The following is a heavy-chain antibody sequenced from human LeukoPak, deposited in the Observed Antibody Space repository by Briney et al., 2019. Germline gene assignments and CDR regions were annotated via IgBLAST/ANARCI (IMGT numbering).Heavy chain of an antibody. CDR1: VYTFTSYG. CDR3: AGGPYSSIWYLEYFQH. Sequence: ASVKVCCKASVYTFTSYGISWVRQAPGQGIAWMGWISAYNGNTNYAQKLQRRVTMTTDTSTSTAYMELRSLRSDDKAVYYCAGGPYSSIWYLEYFQHWGQGALVTVSS. D-gene: IGHD6-13*01. J-gene: IGHJ1*01. V-gene: IGHV1-18*01. CDR2: ISAYNGNT.